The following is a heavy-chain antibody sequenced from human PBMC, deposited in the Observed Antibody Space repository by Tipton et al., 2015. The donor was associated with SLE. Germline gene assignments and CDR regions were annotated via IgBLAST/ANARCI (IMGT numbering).Heavy chain of an antibody. CDR2: IRYDGSNK. D-gene: IGHD3-22*01. V-gene: IGHV3-30*02. CDR3: AKDGGPPSSGYSYYFDY. J-gene: IGHJ4*02. CDR1: GFTFSSYG. Sequence: GSLRLSCAASGFTFSSYGMHWVRQAPGKGLEWVAFIRYDGSNKYYADSVKGRFTISRDNSKNTLYLQMNSLRAEDTAVYYCAKDGGPPSSGYSYYFDYWGQGTLVTVSS.